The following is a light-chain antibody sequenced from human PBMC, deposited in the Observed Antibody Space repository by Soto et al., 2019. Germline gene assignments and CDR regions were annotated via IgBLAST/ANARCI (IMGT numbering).Light chain of an antibody. CDR3: ISYTSSSTWV. J-gene: IGLJ3*02. CDR2: EVS. CDR1: SSDGGGYNY. Sequence: QSVLTQPASVSGSPGQSITISCTGTSSDGGGYNYVSWYQQHPGKAPKLMIYEVSNRPSGVSDRFSGSRSGNTASLTISGLQAEDESDYYCISYTSSSTWVFGGGTKVTVL. V-gene: IGLV2-14*01.